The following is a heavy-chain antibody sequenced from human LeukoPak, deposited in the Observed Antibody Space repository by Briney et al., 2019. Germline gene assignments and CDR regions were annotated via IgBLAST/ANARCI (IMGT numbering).Heavy chain of an antibody. CDR3: ARHRGHPYYFDY. V-gene: IGHV4-59*08. J-gene: IGHJ4*02. D-gene: IGHD3-10*01. Sequence: EPLSLPCPVSGGSISSYYWSWIRQPPGKGLEWIGYIYSSGGTNYNPSLKSRVTISVDTSKNQFSLKLSSVTAADTAVYYCARHRGHPYYFDYWGQGTLVTVSS. CDR1: GGSISSYY. CDR2: IYSSGGT.